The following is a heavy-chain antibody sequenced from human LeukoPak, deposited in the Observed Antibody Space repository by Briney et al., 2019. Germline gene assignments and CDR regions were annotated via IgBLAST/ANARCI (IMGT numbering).Heavy chain of an antibody. CDR1: GFTFSSYS. Sequence: PGGSLRLSCAASGFTFSSYSMNWVRQAPGKGLEWVSYISSSSKTIYYADSVKGRFTISRDNSKNSLYLQMNSLRTEDTALYYCAKDNYCSSTSCYLGYFDYWGQGTLVTVSS. CDR2: ISSSSKTI. V-gene: IGHV3-48*04. J-gene: IGHJ4*02. CDR3: AKDNYCSSTSCYLGYFDY. D-gene: IGHD2-2*01.